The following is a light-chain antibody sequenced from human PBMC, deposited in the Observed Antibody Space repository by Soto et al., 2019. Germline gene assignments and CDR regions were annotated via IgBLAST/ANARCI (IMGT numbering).Light chain of an antibody. CDR2: RVS. CDR3: QQYDTYPLT. CDR1: QSLSDW. Sequence: DIQLTQSPSPLSASVGDRSPFTYRASQSLSDWLAWYQQIPGTAPTLLPYRVSSLAVGVPSRFSGSGSGTECTLTISSLQPDEFATYYCQQYDTYPLTLGGGTKVEIK. J-gene: IGKJ4*01. V-gene: IGKV1-5*03.